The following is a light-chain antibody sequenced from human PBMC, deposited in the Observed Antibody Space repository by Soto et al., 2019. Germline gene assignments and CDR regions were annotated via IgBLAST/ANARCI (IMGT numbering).Light chain of an antibody. CDR1: QAISDY. CDR2: RAS. Sequence: DIQMTQSPSSVSASVGDRVTITCPASQAISDYLAWFQQKPGQATKSLIYRASTLQGGVPSRFSGSRSGTDFTLTISSLQPEYFATYYCQQFHTCPRTVGGGTKVEIK. CDR3: QQFHTCPRT. V-gene: IGKV1-16*01. J-gene: IGKJ4*01.